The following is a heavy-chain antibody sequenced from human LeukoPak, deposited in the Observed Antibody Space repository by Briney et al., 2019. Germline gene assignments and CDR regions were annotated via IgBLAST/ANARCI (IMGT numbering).Heavy chain of an antibody. V-gene: IGHV1-18*01. D-gene: IGHD3-3*01. Sequence: ASVKVSCKASGYTFTSYGISWVRQAPGQGLEWMGWISAYNGNTNYAQRLQGRVTMTTDTSTSTAYMELRSLRSDDTAVYYCARDSPSIWAGVVIVVEYFQHWGQGTLVTVSS. CDR1: GYTFTSYG. CDR3: ARDSPSIWAGVVIVVEYFQH. CDR2: ISAYNGNT. J-gene: IGHJ1*01.